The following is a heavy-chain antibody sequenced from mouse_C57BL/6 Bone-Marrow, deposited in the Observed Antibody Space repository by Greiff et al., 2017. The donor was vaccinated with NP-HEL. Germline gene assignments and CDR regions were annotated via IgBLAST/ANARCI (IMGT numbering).Heavy chain of an antibody. CDR1: GYTFTGYW. CDR3: AYDGSSYTYWYFDV. CDR2: ILPGSGST. Sequence: QVQLQQSGAELMKPGASVKLSCKATGYTFTGYWIEWVKQRPGHGLEWIGEILPGSGSTYYNEKFKGKATFTADTSSNTAYMQLSSLTTEDSAIYYCAYDGSSYTYWYFDVWGTGTTVTVSS. J-gene: IGHJ1*03. V-gene: IGHV1-9*01. D-gene: IGHD1-1*01.